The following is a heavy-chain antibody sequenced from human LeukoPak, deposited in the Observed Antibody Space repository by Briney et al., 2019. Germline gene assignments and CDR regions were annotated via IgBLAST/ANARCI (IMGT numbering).Heavy chain of an antibody. CDR1: GFTFSSYG. D-gene: IGHD6-13*01. J-gene: IGHJ4*02. Sequence: GGSLRLSCAASGFTFSSYGMHWVRQAPGKGLEWVAFIRYDGSNKYYADSVKGRFTISRDNSKNTLYLQMNSLRAEDTAVYYCAKEYSQVRTYSSSWFDYWGQGTLVTVSS. CDR2: IRYDGSNK. V-gene: IGHV3-30*02. CDR3: AKEYSQVRTYSSSWFDY.